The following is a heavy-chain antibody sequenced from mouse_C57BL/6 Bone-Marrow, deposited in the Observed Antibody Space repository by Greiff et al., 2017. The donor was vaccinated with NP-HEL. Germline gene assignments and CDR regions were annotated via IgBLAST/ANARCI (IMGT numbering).Heavy chain of an antibody. CDR1: GYTFTSYW. CDR2: INPSSGYT. J-gene: IGHJ2*01. D-gene: IGHD1-1*01. Sequence: QVHVKQSGAELAKPGASVKLSCKASGYTFTSYWMHWVKQRPGQGLEWIGYINPSSGYTKYNQKFKDKATLTADTSSITAYMQLSSLTYEDSAVYYCARNLLLRWWGQGTTLTVSS. V-gene: IGHV1-7*01. CDR3: ARNLLLRW.